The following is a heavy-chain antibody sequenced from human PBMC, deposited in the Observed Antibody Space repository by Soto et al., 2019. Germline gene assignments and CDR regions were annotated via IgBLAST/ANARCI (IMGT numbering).Heavy chain of an antibody. CDR1: GGSISSGDYY. Sequence: SETLSLTCTVSGGSISSGDYYWSWIRQPPGKGLEWIGYIYYSGSTYYNPSLKNRVTISVDTSKYQFSLKLISVTAADTVVYYCARVRYYYDSSGYYYFDYWGQGTLVTVS. J-gene: IGHJ4*02. CDR2: IYYSGST. CDR3: ARVRYYYDSSGYYYFDY. V-gene: IGHV4-30-4*01. D-gene: IGHD3-22*01.